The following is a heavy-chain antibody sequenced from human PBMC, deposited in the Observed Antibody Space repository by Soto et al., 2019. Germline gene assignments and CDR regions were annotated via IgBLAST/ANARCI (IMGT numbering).Heavy chain of an antibody. CDR2: TNSDGTDS. V-gene: IGHV3-43D*04. CDR3: AKSLYYYDSSPLDH. D-gene: IGHD3-22*01. CDR1: GFDFEDYA. J-gene: IGHJ4*02. Sequence: GGSLRLSCAAAGFDFEDYAMHWVRQVPGKGLEWVSLTNSDGTDSYYVDSVKGRFTISRDDAKTTLYLQMDRLRPEDTALYFCAKSLYYYDSSPLDHWGQGTLVTVSS.